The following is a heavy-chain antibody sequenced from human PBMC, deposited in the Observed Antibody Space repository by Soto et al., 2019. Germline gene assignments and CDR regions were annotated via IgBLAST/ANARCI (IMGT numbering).Heavy chain of an antibody. J-gene: IGHJ4*02. Sequence: GGSLRLSCVASGSTFSNFAMAWVRQAPGEGLEWVSAISGSGDDTFYADSMKGRFTISRDNSKDTLYLQINSLRAEDTAIYYCANPIPKTGTTFGFWGQGTLVTVSS. CDR2: ISGSGDDT. V-gene: IGHV3-23*01. D-gene: IGHD1-1*01. CDR3: ANPIPKTGTTFGF. CDR1: GSTFSNFA.